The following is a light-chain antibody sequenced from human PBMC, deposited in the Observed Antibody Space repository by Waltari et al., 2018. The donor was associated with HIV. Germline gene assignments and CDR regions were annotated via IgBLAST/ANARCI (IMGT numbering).Light chain of an antibody. CDR2: GAS. Sequence: EILMTQSPATLSVSPGERATLSCRAGQNFRDRLAGYQQKPGQDPRLLIYGASSRNPGIPARFIGRGSGTEFTLIISRLQSEDVAVYYCQQYLDWPPWTFGQGTKVEI. CDR3: QQYLDWPPWT. CDR1: QNFRDR. V-gene: IGKV3D-15*01. J-gene: IGKJ1*01.